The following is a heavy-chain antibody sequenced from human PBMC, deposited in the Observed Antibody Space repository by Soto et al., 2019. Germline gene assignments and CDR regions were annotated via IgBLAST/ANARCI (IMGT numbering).Heavy chain of an antibody. Sequence: PSGKVLGGIGSIYYSVSTYYNPSPKSRVTIPVATSKNQFSLKLSSVTAADTAVYYCARPSGSYLYYFDYWGQGTLVTVSS. J-gene: IGHJ4*02. V-gene: IGHV4-39*01. CDR3: ARPSGSYLYYFDY. D-gene: IGHD1-26*01. CDR2: IYYSVST.